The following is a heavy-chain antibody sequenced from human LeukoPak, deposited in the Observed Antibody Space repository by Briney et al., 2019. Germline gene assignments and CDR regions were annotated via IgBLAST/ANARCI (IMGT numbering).Heavy chain of an antibody. J-gene: IGHJ4*02. V-gene: IGHV3-7*04. CDR3: ARWGQGFGF. D-gene: IGHD3-16*01. CDR2: IKQNGGQK. Sequence: AGSLRLSCAASGFTFSNYYMSWVRQPPPKRLQWVANIKQNGGQKYSEDSVKGRFTISRDNAKNSLYLQMNGLRAEDTAMYYCARWGQGFGFWGQGTLVTVSS. CDR1: GFTFSNYY.